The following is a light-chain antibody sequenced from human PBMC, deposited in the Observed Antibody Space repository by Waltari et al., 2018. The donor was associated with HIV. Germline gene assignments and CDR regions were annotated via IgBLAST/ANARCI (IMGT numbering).Light chain of an antibody. CDR3: QQYNNWPYT. CDR2: DAS. J-gene: IGKJ2*01. V-gene: IGKV3-15*01. Sequence: EIVMTQSPATLSVSPGESATLSCRASQSVDSDFVWYEQKPGQAPRLLIYDASSRAAGVPARLRGSGSGTDFTLAISSLQSGDFAVYYCQQYNNWPYTFGQGTKLEIK. CDR1: QSVDSD.